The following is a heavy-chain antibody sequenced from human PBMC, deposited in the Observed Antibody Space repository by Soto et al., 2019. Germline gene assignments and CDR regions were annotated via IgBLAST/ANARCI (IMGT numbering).Heavy chain of an antibody. V-gene: IGHV5-51*01. CDR3: ARSYGGYVTFDY. CDR2: IYPSDSDT. D-gene: IGHD4-17*01. J-gene: IGHJ4*02. Sequence: GESLKISCKGSGYSFTTNWIGWVRQMPGEGLEWMGIIYPSDSDTRYSPVFRGQVTISVDKSINTAYLQWSSLKASDTAMYYCARSYGGYVTFDYWGQGTLVTVSS. CDR1: GYSFTTNW.